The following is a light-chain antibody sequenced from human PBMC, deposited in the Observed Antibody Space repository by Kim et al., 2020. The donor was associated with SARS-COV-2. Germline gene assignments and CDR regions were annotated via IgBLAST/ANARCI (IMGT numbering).Light chain of an antibody. V-gene: IGKV1-5*03. CDR3: QHYNSVPYT. CDR2: RAS. J-gene: IGKJ2*01. CDR1: QDTYTW. Sequence: SASVGDRVTITCRASQDTYTWLAWYQQKPGKAPKLLIYRASTLESGVPSRFTGSGSATEFILTITDLQPDDFATYYCQHYNSVPYTFGQGTKLEI.